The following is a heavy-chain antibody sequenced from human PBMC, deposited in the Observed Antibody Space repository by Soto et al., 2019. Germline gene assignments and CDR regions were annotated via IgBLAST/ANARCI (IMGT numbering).Heavy chain of an antibody. Sequence: QLQLQESGPGLVKPSETLSLTCTVSGGSISSSSYYWGWIRQPPGKGLEWIGSINYSGSTYYNPSLKSRVTISVDTSKNQFSLKLSSVTAADTAVYYCARPDCSGGSCYSSWFDPWGQGTLVTVSS. J-gene: IGHJ5*02. CDR2: INYSGST. V-gene: IGHV4-39*01. D-gene: IGHD2-15*01. CDR3: ARPDCSGGSCYSSWFDP. CDR1: GGSISSSSYY.